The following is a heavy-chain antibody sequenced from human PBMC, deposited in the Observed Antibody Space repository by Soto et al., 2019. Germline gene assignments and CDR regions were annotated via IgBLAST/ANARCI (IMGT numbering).Heavy chain of an antibody. CDR1: GGSISSFY. Sequence: SETLSLTCTVSGGSISSFYWSWIRQPAGKGLEWIGRIYTSGSTNYNPSLKSRVTMSVDTSKNQFSLKLSSVTAADTAVYYCARGTLIIAARRGQVYNWFDPWGRGTLVTVPS. J-gene: IGHJ5*02. CDR3: ARGTLIIAARRGQVYNWFDP. D-gene: IGHD6-6*01. V-gene: IGHV4-4*07. CDR2: IYTSGST.